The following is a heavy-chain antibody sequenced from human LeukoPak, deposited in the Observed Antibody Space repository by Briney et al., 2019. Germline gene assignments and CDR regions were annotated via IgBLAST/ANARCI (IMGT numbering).Heavy chain of an antibody. Sequence: GASVKVSCKASGYTFTSYDINWVRQATGQGLEWMGWMNPNSGNTGYAQKFQGRVTITRNTSISTAYMELSSLRSEDTAVYYCAIGDYGSVIRYFDYWGQGTLVTVSS. J-gene: IGHJ4*02. CDR2: MNPNSGNT. D-gene: IGHD4-17*01. CDR3: AIGDYGSVIRYFDY. CDR1: GYTFTSYD. V-gene: IGHV1-8*03.